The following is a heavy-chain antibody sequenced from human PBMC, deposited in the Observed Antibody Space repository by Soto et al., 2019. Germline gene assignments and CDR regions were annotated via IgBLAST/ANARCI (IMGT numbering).Heavy chain of an antibody. CDR2: VNPNSGNT. CDR3: ARSDYDLSGGNWFDP. CDR1: GYTFTSYD. Sequence: GASVKVSCKASGYTFTSYDIHWVRQATGQGLEWMGRVNPNSGNTGYAQKFQDRVSMTGDTSTRTSYMELRSLRSDDTAVYYCARSDYDLSGGNWFDPWGQGTLVTVSS. D-gene: IGHD4-17*01. J-gene: IGHJ5*02. V-gene: IGHV1-8*01.